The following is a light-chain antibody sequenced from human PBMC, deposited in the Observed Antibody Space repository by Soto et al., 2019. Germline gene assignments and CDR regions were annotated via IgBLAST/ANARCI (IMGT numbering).Light chain of an antibody. CDR2: KAS. CDR3: QQYDSYSYT. V-gene: IGKV1-5*03. J-gene: IGKJ2*01. CDR1: QSISNW. Sequence: DIQMTQSPSTLSASVGDRVTITCRASQSISNWLAWYQQKPGKAPKLLIFKASSLESGVPSRFSGSGSGTEFTLTISSLQPDDFATYYCQQYDSYSYTFGQGTKVDSK.